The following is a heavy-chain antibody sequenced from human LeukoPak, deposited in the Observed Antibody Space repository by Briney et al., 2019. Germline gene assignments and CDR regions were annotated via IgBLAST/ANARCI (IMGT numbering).Heavy chain of an antibody. D-gene: IGHD6-13*01. CDR3: AKSAAAAGMGGFYSYYYMDV. CDR2: ISSSGSTI. J-gene: IGHJ6*03. V-gene: IGHV3-48*03. Sequence: GGSLRLSCAASGFTFSSYEMNWVRQAPGKGLEWVSYISSSGSTIYYADSVKGRFTISRDNSKNTLYLQMNSLRAEDSAVYYCAKSAAAAGMGGFYSYYYMDVWGKGTTVTISS. CDR1: GFTFSSYE.